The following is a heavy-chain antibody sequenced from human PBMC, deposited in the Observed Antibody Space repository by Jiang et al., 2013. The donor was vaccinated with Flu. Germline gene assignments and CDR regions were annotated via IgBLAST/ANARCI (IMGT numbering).Heavy chain of an antibody. J-gene: IGHJ4*02. CDR1: DSPSVAMA. D-gene: IGHD1-26*01. V-gene: IGHV3-33*01. CDR3: ARDVWELIDY. CDR2: IWYDGSNK. Sequence: RLSCAASDSPSVAMACTGSGQAPGKGLEWVAVIWYDGSNKYYADSVKGRFTISRDNSKNTLYLQMNSLRAEDTAVYYCARDVWELIDYWGQGTLVTVSS.